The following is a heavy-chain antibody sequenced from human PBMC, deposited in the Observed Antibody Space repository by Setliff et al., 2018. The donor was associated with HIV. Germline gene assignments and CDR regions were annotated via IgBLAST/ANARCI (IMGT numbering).Heavy chain of an antibody. D-gene: IGHD1-1*01. CDR3: ARDSTTSLDY. CDR1: GGSISSYY. CDR2: IYYSGST. Sequence: SETLSLTCTVSGGSISSYYWSWIRQPPGRGLEWIGYIYYSGSTNYNPSLKSRVTISVDTSKNQFSLKLSSVTAADTGVYYCARDSTTSLDYWGQGTLVTVSS. V-gene: IGHV4-59*01. J-gene: IGHJ4*02.